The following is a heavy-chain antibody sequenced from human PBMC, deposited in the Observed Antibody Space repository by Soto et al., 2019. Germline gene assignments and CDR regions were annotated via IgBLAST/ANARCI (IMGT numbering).Heavy chain of an antibody. V-gene: IGHV4-34*01. J-gene: IGHJ6*02. CDR3: ARGPKFYYGSGSYYTSRVYYGMDV. CDR2: INHSGST. Sequence: PSETLSLTCAVYGGSFSGYYWSWIRQPPGKGLEWIGEINHSGSTNYNPSLKSRVTISVDTSKNQFSLKLSSVTAADTAVYYCARGPKFYYGSGSYYTSRVYYGMDVWGQGTTVTVSS. D-gene: IGHD3-10*01. CDR1: GGSFSGYY.